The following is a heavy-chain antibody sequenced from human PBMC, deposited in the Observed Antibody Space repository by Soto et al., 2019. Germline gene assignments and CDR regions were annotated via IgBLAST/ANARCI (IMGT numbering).Heavy chain of an antibody. J-gene: IGHJ3*01. CDR3: VRKRSNSSSGFDL. CDR1: GFTFSSYA. D-gene: IGHD4-4*01. V-gene: IGHV3-30-3*01. Sequence: GGSLRLSCAASGFTFSSYAMHWVRQAPGKGLEWVAVISYDGSNKYYADSVKGRFTISRDNSKNTLYLQMDSLRVEDTALYYWVRKRSNSSSGFDLCGQGTMVTVSS. CDR2: ISYDGSNK.